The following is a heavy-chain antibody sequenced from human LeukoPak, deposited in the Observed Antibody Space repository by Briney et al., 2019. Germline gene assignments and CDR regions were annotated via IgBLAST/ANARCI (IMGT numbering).Heavy chain of an antibody. CDR3: TKTIDCYLLGYFDH. V-gene: IGHV3-30*18. J-gene: IGHJ4*02. CDR1: GFMFSNYA. D-gene: IGHD2-21*01. CDR2: ISYDGNLK. Sequence: GGSLRLSCVASGFMFSNYAMRWVRQAPGKGLEWVADISYDGNLKHYADSVQGRFTISRDNPKNTLDLEMNSLRPEDTAVYYCTKTIDCYLLGYFDHWGQGTLVTVSS.